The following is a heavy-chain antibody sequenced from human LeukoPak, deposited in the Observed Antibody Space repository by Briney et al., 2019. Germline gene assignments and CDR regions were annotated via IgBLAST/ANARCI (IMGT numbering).Heavy chain of an antibody. Sequence: GGSLRPSCAASGFTLDDYTMHWVRQAPGKGLEWVSLISWDGGSTYYADSVKGRFTISRDNSKNSLYLQMNSLRTEDTALYYCAKEGGNAGYYYYYMDVWGKGTTVTVSS. CDR3: AKEGGNAGYYYYYMDV. D-gene: IGHD4-23*01. CDR1: GFTLDDYT. CDR2: ISWDGGST. V-gene: IGHV3-43*01. J-gene: IGHJ6*03.